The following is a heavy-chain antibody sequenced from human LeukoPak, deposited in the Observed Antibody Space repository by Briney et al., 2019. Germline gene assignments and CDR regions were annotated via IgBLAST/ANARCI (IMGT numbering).Heavy chain of an antibody. CDR3: AREQRWLQSLDY. J-gene: IGHJ4*02. Sequence: SETLSLTCTVSDDSISSGSYYWSWILQPAGKGLEWIGRISASGSTDYNPSLKSRVTISVNTSKNQLSLKLSSVTATDTAVYYCAREQRWLQSLDYWGQGTLVTVSS. CDR2: ISASGST. V-gene: IGHV4-61*02. D-gene: IGHD5-24*01. CDR1: DDSISSGSYY.